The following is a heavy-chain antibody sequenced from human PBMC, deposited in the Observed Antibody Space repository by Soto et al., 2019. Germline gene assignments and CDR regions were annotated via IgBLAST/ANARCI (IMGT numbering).Heavy chain of an antibody. J-gene: IGHJ4*02. CDR1: GFSLSTSGVG. CDR3: AHSRAFDDYVWGRRYYFDY. CDR2: IYWDDDK. V-gene: IGHV2-5*02. Sequence: QITLKESGPTLVKPTQTLTLTCTFSGFSLSTSGVGVGWIRQPPGKALEWLALIYWDDDKRYSPSLKSRLTITKDTSKNQVVLTTTNMDPVDTATYYCAHSRAFDDYVWGRRYYFDYWGQGTLVTVSS. D-gene: IGHD3-16*01.